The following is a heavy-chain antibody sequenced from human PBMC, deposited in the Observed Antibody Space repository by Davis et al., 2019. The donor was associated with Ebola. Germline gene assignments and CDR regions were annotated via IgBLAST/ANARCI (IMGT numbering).Heavy chain of an antibody. CDR3: VKVPRRVAIRSGGFDY. V-gene: IGHV3-23*01. CDR2: ISGSGDST. D-gene: IGHD3-3*01. Sequence: PGGSLRLSCAASGFTFRSYAMSWVRQAPGQGLEWVSSISGSGDSTYFADSVKGRFTISRDNSKNMLYLQMSSLRAEDTAVYYCVKVPRRVAIRSGGFDYWGQGTLVTVSS. J-gene: IGHJ4*02. CDR1: GFTFRSYA.